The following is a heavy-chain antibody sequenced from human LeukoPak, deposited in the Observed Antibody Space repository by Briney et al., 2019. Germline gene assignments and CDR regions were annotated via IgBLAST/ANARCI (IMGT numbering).Heavy chain of an antibody. V-gene: IGHV1-2*06. CDR1: GYTFTGYY. D-gene: IGHD6-6*01. CDR2: INPNSGGT. J-gene: IGHJ4*02. CDR3: ARVDLKYSSSPPGY. Sequence: ASVKVPCKASGYTFTGYYMHWVRQAPGQGLEWMGRINPNSGGTNYAQKFQGRVTMTRDTSISTAYMELSRLRSDDTAVYYCARVDLKYSSSPPGYWGQGTQVAVSS.